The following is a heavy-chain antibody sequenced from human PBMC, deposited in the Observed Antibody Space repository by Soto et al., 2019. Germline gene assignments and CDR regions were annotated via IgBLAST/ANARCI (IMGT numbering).Heavy chain of an antibody. CDR3: ARGHVMVVAGSTFDY. CDR1: GDSISSGSY. J-gene: IGHJ4*03. D-gene: IGHD6-19*01. V-gene: IGHV4-38-2*02. CDR2: IYHGGTT. Sequence: SETLSLTCTVSGDSISSGSYWGWIRQPPGEGPEWIASIYHGGTTFYNPSLKSRISISVDTSKNQFSLRLTSVTAADTATYYCARGHVMVVAGSTFDYLGPGTLVTVSS.